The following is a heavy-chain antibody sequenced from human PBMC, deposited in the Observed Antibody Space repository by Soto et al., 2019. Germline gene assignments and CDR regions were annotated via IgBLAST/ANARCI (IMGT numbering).Heavy chain of an antibody. Sequence: LRISSAASGFTFNSYWMSWDRQAPGKGLEWVANIKQDGSEKYYVDSVKGRFTISRDNAKNSLYLQMNSLRAEDTAVYYCARGDYEHSYYYYYMDVWGKGTTVTVSS. D-gene: IGHD4-17*01. V-gene: IGHV3-7*01. CDR1: GFTFNSYW. J-gene: IGHJ6*03. CDR2: IKQDGSEK. CDR3: ARGDYEHSYYYYYMDV.